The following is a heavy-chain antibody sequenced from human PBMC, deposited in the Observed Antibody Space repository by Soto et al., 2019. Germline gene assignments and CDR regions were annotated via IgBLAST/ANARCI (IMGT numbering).Heavy chain of an antibody. CDR3: ARRSVTDLRCFDP. D-gene: IGHD2-21*02. Sequence: QLPLQESGPGLVKPSETLSLTCTVSGGSISSSNYYWGWIRQPPGQGLEWIGSINLRGSTYYNPSLQSRVTISVDTSKNQFSLKLSSVTAADTAVYYCARRSVTDLRCFDPWCQGTLVTVSS. CDR2: INLRGST. J-gene: IGHJ5*02. CDR1: GGSISSSNYY. V-gene: IGHV4-39*01.